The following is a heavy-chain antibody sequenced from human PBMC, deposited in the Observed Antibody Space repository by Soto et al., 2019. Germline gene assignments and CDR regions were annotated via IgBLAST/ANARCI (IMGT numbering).Heavy chain of an antibody. D-gene: IGHD6-19*01. Sequence: SETLSLTCTVSGGSMSGYYWSWIRQPPGKGLEWIGYVYYSGTTTYNPSLKSRVTISVDTSKNQFSLRLSSVTAADTAVYYCARPSPGYSSGWYYFDFWGQGTLVTVSS. CDR3: ARPSPGYSSGWYYFDF. CDR1: GGSMSGYY. CDR2: VYYSGTT. V-gene: IGHV4-59*08. J-gene: IGHJ4*02.